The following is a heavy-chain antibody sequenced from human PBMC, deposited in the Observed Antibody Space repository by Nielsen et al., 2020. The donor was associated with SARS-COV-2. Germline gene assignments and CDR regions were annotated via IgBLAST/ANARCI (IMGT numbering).Heavy chain of an antibody. V-gene: IGHV3-7*03. J-gene: IGHJ4*02. CDR3: ARDLLTTVTTLDY. CDR1: GFTFSQYR. Sequence: GGSLRLSCDASGFTFSQYRMNWVRQAPGKGLEWVASVNEDGREVYYGDSVRGRFTISRDNAKNSVYLQMNSLRAEDTAVYYCARDLLTTVTTLDYWGRGTLVTVSS. D-gene: IGHD4-17*01. CDR2: VNEDGREV.